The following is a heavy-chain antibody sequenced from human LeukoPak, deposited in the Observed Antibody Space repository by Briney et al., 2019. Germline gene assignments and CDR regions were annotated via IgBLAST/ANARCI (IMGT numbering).Heavy chain of an antibody. Sequence: GASVKVSCKASGYTFTSYAISWVRQAPGQGLEWMGWISTYNGNTNYAQKLQDRVTMTTDTSTSTAYMELRSLRSDDTAVYYCARIYDTMVDYWGQGTLVTVSS. CDR3: ARIYDTMVDY. V-gene: IGHV1-18*01. D-gene: IGHD3-10*01. CDR2: ISTYNGNT. CDR1: GYTFTSYA. J-gene: IGHJ4*02.